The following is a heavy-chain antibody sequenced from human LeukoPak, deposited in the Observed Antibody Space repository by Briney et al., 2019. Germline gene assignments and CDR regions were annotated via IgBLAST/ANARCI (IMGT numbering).Heavy chain of an antibody. J-gene: IGHJ4*02. V-gene: IGHV3-21*01. Sequence: PGRSLRLSCAASGFTFNTYGMNWVRQAPGKGLEWVSSISSSSSYIYYADSVKGRFTISRDDAKNSLYLQMNSLRAEDTAVYYCARECLEMATIAGPIDYWGQGTLVTVSS. CDR3: ARECLEMATIAGPIDY. D-gene: IGHD5-24*01. CDR2: ISSSSSYI. CDR1: GFTFNTYG.